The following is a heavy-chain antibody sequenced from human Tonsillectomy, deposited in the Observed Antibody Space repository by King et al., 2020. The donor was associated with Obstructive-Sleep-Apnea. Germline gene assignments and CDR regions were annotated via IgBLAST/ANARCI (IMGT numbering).Heavy chain of an antibody. V-gene: IGHV4-39*07. CDR2: IYYSGST. J-gene: IGHJ5*02. D-gene: IGHD6-19*01. Sequence: LQLQESGPGLVKPSETLSLTCTVSGGSISSSSYYWGWIRQPPGKGLEWIGSIYYSGSTYYNPSLKSRVTISVDTSKNQFSLKLSSVTAADTAVYYCASSGWYRIGFHWFDPWGQGTLVTVSS. CDR1: GGSISSSSYY. CDR3: ASSGWYRIGFHWFDP.